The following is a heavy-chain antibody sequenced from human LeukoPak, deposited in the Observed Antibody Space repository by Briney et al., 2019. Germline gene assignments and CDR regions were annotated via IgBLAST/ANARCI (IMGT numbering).Heavy chain of an antibody. CDR1: GFTFSSYA. CDR3: ARGHGYSYGPFDY. V-gene: IGHV3-30-3*01. CDR2: ISYEGSNK. D-gene: IGHD5-18*01. Sequence: PGRSLRLSCAASGFTFSSYAMHWVRQAPGKGLEWVAVISYEGSNKYYADSVKGRFTIYRDNSKNTLYLQMNSLRAEDTAVYYCARGHGYSYGPFDYWGQGTLVTVSS. J-gene: IGHJ4*02.